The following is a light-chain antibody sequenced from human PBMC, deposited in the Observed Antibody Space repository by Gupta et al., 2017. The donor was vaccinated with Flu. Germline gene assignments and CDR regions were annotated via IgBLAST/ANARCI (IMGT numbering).Light chain of an antibody. CDR1: QCLLYSDVNTH. V-gene: IGKV2D-29*01. J-gene: IGKJ1*01. CDR3: MQSLRFPRT. CDR2: DAS. Sequence: SACESSQCLLYSDVNTHLDWYCQKPGQAPQLLIFDASNRLSGVPDRFSGSGSGTDFTLNISRVQSEDFGAYYCMQSLRFPRTFGQGTRVEIK.